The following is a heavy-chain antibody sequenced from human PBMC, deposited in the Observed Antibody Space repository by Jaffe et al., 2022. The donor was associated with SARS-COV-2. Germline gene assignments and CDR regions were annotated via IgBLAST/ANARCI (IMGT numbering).Heavy chain of an antibody. V-gene: IGHV4-4*02. J-gene: IGHJ4*02. CDR1: GGSISSSNW. CDR3: ASLGSGYDSSGYYYGNFPYYFDY. Sequence: QVQLQESGPGLVKPSGTLSLTCAVSGGSISSSNWWSWVRQPPGKGLEWIGEIYHSGSTNYNPSLKSRVTISVDKSKNQFSLKLSSVTAADTAVYYCASLGSGYDSSGYYYGNFPYYFDYWGQGTLVTVSS. D-gene: IGHD3-22*01. CDR2: IYHSGST.